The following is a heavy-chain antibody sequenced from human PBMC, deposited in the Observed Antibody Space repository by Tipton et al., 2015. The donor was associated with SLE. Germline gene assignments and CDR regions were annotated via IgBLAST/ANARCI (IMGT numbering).Heavy chain of an antibody. CDR1: GFTFDNYA. V-gene: IGHV3-23*01. J-gene: IGHJ6*02. Sequence: GSLRLSCVASGFTFDNYAMNWVRQAPGKGLEWVSAISGSGETTYYADSVRGRLTISRDNSKNTVYLQMNSLTAGDTALYYCAKDQFDPTPYFGMDVWGQGTAVTVSS. CDR2: ISGSGETT. D-gene: IGHD3-9*01. CDR3: AKDQFDPTPYFGMDV.